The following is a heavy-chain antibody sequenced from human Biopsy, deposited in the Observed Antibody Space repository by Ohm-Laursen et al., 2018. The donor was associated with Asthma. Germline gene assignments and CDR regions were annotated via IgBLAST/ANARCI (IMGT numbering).Heavy chain of an antibody. CDR3: SRTYYDFLTGQVKDVFGV. D-gene: IGHD3-9*01. J-gene: IGHJ3*01. Sequence: SVKVSCKASGYNFISFAIHWVRQAPGQRLEWMGGVNTGNGDTKYSQKFQGRVTITRDTSASTAYMELRSLRSEDTATYYCSRTYYDFLTGQVKDVFGVWGQGTMVTVSS. V-gene: IGHV1-3*04. CDR2: VNTGNGDT. CDR1: GYNFISFA.